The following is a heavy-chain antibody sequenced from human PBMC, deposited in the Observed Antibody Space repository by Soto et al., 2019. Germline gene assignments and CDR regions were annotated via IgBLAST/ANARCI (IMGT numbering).Heavy chain of an antibody. CDR2: ISYDGSNK. V-gene: IGHV3-30*18. J-gene: IGHJ4*02. Sequence: QVQLVESGGGVVQPGRSLRLSCAASGFIFSSYGMHWVRQDPGRGLEWVALISYDGSNKYYADSVKGRFTISRDNSKNTLYLQMNSMRAEDTSVYYCAKAQDDGTPYYFYYCGQGTLVTVAS. CDR1: GFIFSSYG. D-gene: IGHD2-15*01. CDR3: AKAQDDGTPYYFYY.